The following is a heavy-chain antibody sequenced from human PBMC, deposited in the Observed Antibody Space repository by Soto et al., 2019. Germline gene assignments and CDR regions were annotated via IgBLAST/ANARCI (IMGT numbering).Heavy chain of an antibody. J-gene: IGHJ5*02. CDR3: VRDGTKTLRDWFDP. V-gene: IGHV4-4*07. CDR2: IYATGTT. Sequence: SETLSLTCTVSGASISGYYWSWIRQSAGKGLEWIGRIYATGTTDYNPSLKSRVMMSVDTSKKQFSLKLRSVTAADTAVYYCVRDGTKTLRDWFDPWGQGISVTVSS. CDR1: GASISGYY. D-gene: IGHD1-1*01.